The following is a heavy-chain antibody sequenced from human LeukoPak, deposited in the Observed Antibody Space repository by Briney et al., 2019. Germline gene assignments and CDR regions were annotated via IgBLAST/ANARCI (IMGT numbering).Heavy chain of an antibody. J-gene: IGHJ4*02. CDR2: IIPIFGTA. CDR1: GGTFSSYA. V-gene: IGHV1-69*05. Sequence: ASVKVSCKASGGTFSSYAISWVRQAPGQGLEWMGGIIPIFGTANYAQKFQGRVTVTRDTSTSTVHMELSGLRSEDTAVYYCARDQEAFDYWGQGTLVTVSS. CDR3: ARDQEAFDY.